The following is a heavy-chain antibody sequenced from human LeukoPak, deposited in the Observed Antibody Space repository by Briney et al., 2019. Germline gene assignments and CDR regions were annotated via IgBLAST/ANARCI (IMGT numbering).Heavy chain of an antibody. J-gene: IGHJ4*02. Sequence: GGSLRLSCAASGFTFDDYAMHWVRQAPGKGLEWVSLISGDGGSTYYVDSVKGRFTISRDNDKNSLYLQMNSLRAEDTAVYYCARSARDSEYTNMDHWGQGTLVTVSS. D-gene: IGHD5-18*01. V-gene: IGHV3-43*02. CDR3: ARSARDSEYTNMDH. CDR1: GFTFDDYA. CDR2: ISGDGGST.